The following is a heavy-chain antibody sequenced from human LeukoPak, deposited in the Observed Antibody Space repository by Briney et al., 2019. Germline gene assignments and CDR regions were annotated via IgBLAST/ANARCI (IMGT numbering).Heavy chain of an antibody. V-gene: IGHV4-34*01. Sequence: SETLSLTCAVYGGSFSHYYWSWIRQSPGMGLEWIGEINDSGTINYNPSLMSRVPISLDKSKNQFSLKLSSATAADTAVYYCARRWNYGRNYYIDVWGKGATVSVSS. CDR1: GGSFSHYY. D-gene: IGHD1-7*01. J-gene: IGHJ6*03. CDR2: INDSGTI. CDR3: ARRWNYGRNYYIDV.